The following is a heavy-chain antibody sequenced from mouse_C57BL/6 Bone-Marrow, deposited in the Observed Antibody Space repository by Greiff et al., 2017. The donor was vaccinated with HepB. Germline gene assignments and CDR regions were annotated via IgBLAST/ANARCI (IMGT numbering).Heavy chain of an antibody. D-gene: IGHD2-4*01. V-gene: IGHV14-4*01. Sequence: EVQRVESGAELVRPGASVKLSCTASGFNIKDDYMHWVKQRPEQGLEWIGWIDPENGDTEYASKFQGKATITADTSSNTAYLQLSSLTSEDTAVYYCTTDDYDVFAYWGQGTLVTVSA. CDR1: GFNIKDDY. CDR3: TTDDYDVFAY. CDR2: IDPENGDT. J-gene: IGHJ3*01.